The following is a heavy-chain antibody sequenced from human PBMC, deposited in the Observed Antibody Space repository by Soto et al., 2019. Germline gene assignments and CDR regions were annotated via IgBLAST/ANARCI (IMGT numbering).Heavy chain of an antibody. J-gene: IGHJ6*02. V-gene: IGHV1-69*13. CDR3: ARVPPGSSGGYTGEDYYYYGMDV. CDR2: IIPIFGTA. CDR1: GGTFSSYT. D-gene: IGHD6-19*01. Sequence: GASVKVSCKASGGTFSSYTISWVRQAPGQGLEWMGGIIPIFGTANYAQKFQGRVTITADESTSTAYMELSSLRSEDTAVYYCARVPPGSSGGYTGEDYYYYGMDVWGQGTTVTVSS.